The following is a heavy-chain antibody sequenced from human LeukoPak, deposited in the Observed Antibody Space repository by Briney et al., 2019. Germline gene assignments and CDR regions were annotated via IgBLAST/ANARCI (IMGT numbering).Heavy chain of an antibody. CDR2: ITSAGTT. V-gene: IGHV3-23*01. CDR3: ARRGWFGEPFDY. D-gene: IGHD3-10*01. J-gene: IGHJ4*02. Sequence: GGTLRLSCAASGFTFSSYGMSWVRQAPGKGLEWVSAITSAGTTYYADSVKGRFTISRDNSKNTVYLQMNSLRVEDTAVYYCARRGWFGEPFDYWGQGTLVTVSS. CDR1: GFTFSSYG.